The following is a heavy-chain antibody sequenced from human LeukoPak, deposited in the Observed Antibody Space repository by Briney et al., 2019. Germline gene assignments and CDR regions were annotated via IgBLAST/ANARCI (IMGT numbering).Heavy chain of an antibody. CDR3: ARADSYGSILDY. CDR1: GFTFSNYW. D-gene: IGHD5-18*01. V-gene: IGHV3-7*04. J-gene: IGHJ4*02. Sequence: GSLRLSCAASGFTFSNYWMSWVRQAPGKGLEWVASIDQYGRAKYYVDSVRGRFTFSRDNTKNSLHLQMNSLRAEDTAVYYCARADSYGSILDYWGQGTRVIDSS. CDR2: IDQYGRAK.